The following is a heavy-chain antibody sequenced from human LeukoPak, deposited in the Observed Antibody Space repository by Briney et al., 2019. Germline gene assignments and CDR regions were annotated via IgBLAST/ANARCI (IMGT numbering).Heavy chain of an antibody. J-gene: IGHJ4*02. CDR2: IYYSGST. D-gene: IGHD3-22*01. V-gene: IGHV4-59*12. CDR1: GGSISSYY. Sequence: SETLSLTCTVSGGSISSYYWSWIRQPPGKGLEWIGYIYYSGSTNYNPSLKSRVTISVDTSKNQFSLKLSSVTAADTAVYYCARRYYYDSSGYPHFDYWGQGTLVTVSS. CDR3: ARRYYYDSSGYPHFDY.